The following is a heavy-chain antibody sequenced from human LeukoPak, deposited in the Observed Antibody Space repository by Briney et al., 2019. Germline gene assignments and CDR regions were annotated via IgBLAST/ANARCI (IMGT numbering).Heavy chain of an antibody. CDR3: ARSSGGSYIGRGDYYYGMDV. V-gene: IGHV4-59*02. CDR1: GSSVSNHW. Sequence: SETLSLTCTVSGSSVSNHWWIWIRQPAGKGLEWIGYIYYSGSTNYNPSLKSRVTISVDTSKNQFSLKLSSVTAADTAVYYCARSSGGSYIGRGDYYYGMDVWGQGTTVTVSS. CDR2: IYYSGST. J-gene: IGHJ6*02. D-gene: IGHD2-15*01.